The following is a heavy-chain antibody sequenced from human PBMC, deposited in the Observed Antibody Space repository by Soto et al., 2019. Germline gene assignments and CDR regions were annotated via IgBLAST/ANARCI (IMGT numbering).Heavy chain of an antibody. Sequence: SGPTPVNPTQTLTLTCTFSGFSLSTSGLGVGWIRQRPGKALEWLALIDWDDDKYYSTSLKTRLTISKDTSKNQVVLTMTNMEPVDTATYYCARIRGSLPGEYYFDYWGQGTLVTVSS. V-gene: IGHV2-70*01. CDR2: IDWDDDK. CDR3: ARIRGSLPGEYYFDY. D-gene: IGHD1-26*01. J-gene: IGHJ4*02. CDR1: GFSLSTSGLG.